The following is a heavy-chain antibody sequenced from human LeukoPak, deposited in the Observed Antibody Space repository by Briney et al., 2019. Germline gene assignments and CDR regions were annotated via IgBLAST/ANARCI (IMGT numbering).Heavy chain of an antibody. D-gene: IGHD1-26*01. CDR2: ISAYNGNT. CDR3: AREGPPVGATGY. Sequence: GASVKVSCKASGYTFTSYGISWVRQAPGQGLEWMGWISAYNGNTNYAQKLQGRVTMTRDTSTSTVYMELSSLRSEDTAVYYCAREGPPVGATGYWGQGTLVTVSS. V-gene: IGHV1-18*01. J-gene: IGHJ4*02. CDR1: GYTFTSYG.